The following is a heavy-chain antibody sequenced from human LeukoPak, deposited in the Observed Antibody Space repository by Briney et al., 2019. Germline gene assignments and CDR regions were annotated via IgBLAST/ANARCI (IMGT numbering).Heavy chain of an antibody. CDR2: IKSKTDGGTT. CDR1: GFTFSNAW. Sequence: SGGSLRLPCAASGFTFSNAWMSWVRQAPGKGLEWVGRIKSKTDGGTTDYAAPVKGRFTISRDDSKNTLYLQMNSLKTEDTAVYYCTTDPSMARVWYFDLWGRGTLVTVSS. V-gene: IGHV3-15*01. CDR3: TTDPSMARVWYFDL. J-gene: IGHJ2*01. D-gene: IGHD5-24*01.